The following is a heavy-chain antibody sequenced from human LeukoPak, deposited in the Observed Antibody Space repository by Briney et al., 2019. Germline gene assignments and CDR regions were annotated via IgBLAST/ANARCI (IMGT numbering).Heavy chain of an antibody. J-gene: IGHJ5*02. V-gene: IGHV3-21*04. CDR3: ARDMYYYDSSGPRWFDP. CDR1: GFTFSSYA. D-gene: IGHD3-22*01. Sequence: GGSLRLSCAASGFTFSSYAMSWVRQAPGRGLEWVSSISDSSFYIYYADSVEGRFTISRDNAKNSLYLQMNSLRAEDTAVYYCARDMYYYDSSGPRWFDPWGQGTLVTVSS. CDR2: ISDSSFYI.